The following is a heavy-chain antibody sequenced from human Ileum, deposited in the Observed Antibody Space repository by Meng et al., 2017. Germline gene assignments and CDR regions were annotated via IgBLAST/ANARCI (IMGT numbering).Heavy chain of an antibody. V-gene: IGHV4-34*01. CDR2: INNRGST. CDR1: GGSFSGYY. CDR3: ARGRGLIWFGEWFDP. J-gene: IGHJ5*02. Sequence: QVSLQQGAAALLKPPETLSLTCSVDGGSFSGYYWSGIRQPPGKGLEWIGEINNRGSTNYNPSLKGRVTISVDTSKNQFSLKLSSVTAADTAVYYCARGRGLIWFGEWFDPWGQGTLVTVSS. D-gene: IGHD3-10*01.